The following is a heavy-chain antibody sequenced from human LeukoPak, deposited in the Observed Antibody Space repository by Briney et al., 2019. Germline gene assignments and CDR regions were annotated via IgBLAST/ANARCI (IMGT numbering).Heavy chain of an antibody. V-gene: IGHV1-69*13. CDR2: IIPIFGTA. CDR1: GGTFSSYA. Sequence: SVKVSCKASGGTFSSYAISWVRQAPGQGLEWMGGIIPIFGTANYAQKFQGRVTITADESTSTAYMELSSLRSEDTAVYYCAREGGGTYYFDYWGQGTLVTVSS. J-gene: IGHJ4*02. CDR3: AREGGGTYYFDY. D-gene: IGHD3-16*01.